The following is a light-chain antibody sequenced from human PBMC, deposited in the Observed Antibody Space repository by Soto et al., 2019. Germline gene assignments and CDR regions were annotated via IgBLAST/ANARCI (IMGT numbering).Light chain of an antibody. CDR3: QHYGTSPLT. CDR2: DAS. V-gene: IGKV3-20*01. CDR1: QSVSTF. Sequence: EIVMTQSPVTLSVSPGERATLSCRASQSVSTFLAWYQQKPGQTPRLLIYDASNRATGIPDRFSGSGSGTDFTLTISRLEPEDFAVYFCQHYGTSPLTFGQGTKVDIK. J-gene: IGKJ1*01.